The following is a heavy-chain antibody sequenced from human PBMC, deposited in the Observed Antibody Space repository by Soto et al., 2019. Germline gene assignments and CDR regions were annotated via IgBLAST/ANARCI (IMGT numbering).Heavy chain of an antibody. CDR1: GFTFSSYD. CDR3: ARAGYSSLYGMDV. V-gene: IGHV3-13*04. CDR2: IGTAGDT. J-gene: IGHJ6*02. D-gene: IGHD6-13*01. Sequence: EVQLVESGGGLVQPGGSLSLSCAASGFTFSSYDMHWVRQATGKGLEWVSAIGTAGDTYYPGSVKGRFTISRENAKNSLYLQMNSLRAGDTAVYYCARAGYSSLYGMDVWGQGTTVTVSS.